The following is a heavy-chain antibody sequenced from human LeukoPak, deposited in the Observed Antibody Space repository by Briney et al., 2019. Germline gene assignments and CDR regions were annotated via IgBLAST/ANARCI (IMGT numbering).Heavy chain of an antibody. J-gene: IGHJ6*03. Sequence: ASVKVSCKASGYTFTSYEIIWVRQAPGQGLEWMGWINPNSGGTNYAQKFQGRVTMARDTSISTAYMELSRLRSDDTAVYYCARVQWLPDYYYYYMDVWGKGTKVTVSS. V-gene: IGHV1-2*02. D-gene: IGHD3-22*01. CDR3: ARVQWLPDYYYYYMDV. CDR2: INPNSGGT. CDR1: GYTFTSYE.